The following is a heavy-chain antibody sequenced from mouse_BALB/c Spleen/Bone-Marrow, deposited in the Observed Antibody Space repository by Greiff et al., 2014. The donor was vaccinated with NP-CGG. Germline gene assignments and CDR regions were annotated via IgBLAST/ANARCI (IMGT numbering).Heavy chain of an antibody. V-gene: IGHV5-17*02. CDR1: GFTFSSFG. D-gene: IGHD2-4*01. Sequence: VQLKDSGGGLVQPGGSRKLSCAASGFTFSSFGMHWVRQAPEKGLEWVAYISNGSSTIYYADTVKGRFTISRDNPKNTLFLQTTSLRSEDTAMYYCARKGAMITHYYAMDYWGQGTSVTVSS. CDR3: ARKGAMITHYYAMDY. CDR2: ISNGSSTI. J-gene: IGHJ4*01.